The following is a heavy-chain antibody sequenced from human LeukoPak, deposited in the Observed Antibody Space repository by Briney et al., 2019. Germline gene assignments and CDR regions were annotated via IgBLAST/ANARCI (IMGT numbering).Heavy chain of an antibody. D-gene: IGHD3-3*01. V-gene: IGHV3-21*01. CDR3: ARDQTAHYDFWSGYSIDY. CDR1: GFTFSSYS. Sequence: GGSLRLSCAASGFTFSSYSMNWVRQAPGKGLEWVPSISSSSSYIYYADSVKGRFTISRDNAKNSLYLQMNSLRAEDTAVYYCARDQTAHYDFWSGYSIDYWGQGTLVTVSS. J-gene: IGHJ4*02. CDR2: ISSSSSYI.